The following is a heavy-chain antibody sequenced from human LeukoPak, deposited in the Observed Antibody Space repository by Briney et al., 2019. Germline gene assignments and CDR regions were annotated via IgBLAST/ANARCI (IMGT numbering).Heavy chain of an antibody. D-gene: IGHD4-17*01. V-gene: IGHV4-59*01. J-gene: IGHJ6*03. CDR3: ARVYGDYEDYYYYYMDI. CDR2: IYYSGST. CDR1: GGSISSYY. Sequence: SETLSLTCTVSGGSISSYYWSWIRQPPGKGLEWIGYIYYSGSTNYNPSLKSRVTISVDTSKNQFSLKLSSVTAADTAVYYCARVYGDYEDYYYYYMDIWGKGTTVTISS.